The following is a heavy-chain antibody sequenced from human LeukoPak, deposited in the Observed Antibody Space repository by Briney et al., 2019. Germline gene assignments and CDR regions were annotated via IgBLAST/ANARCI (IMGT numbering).Heavy chain of an antibody. CDR1: GFTFGVYT. Sequence: GGSLRLSCVASGFTFGVYTMNWVRQAPGKGLEWVSSISSSSSYIYYADSVKGRFTISRDNAKNSLYLQMNSLRAEDTAVYYCAREMAAAGTSPLGYWGQGTLVTVSS. J-gene: IGHJ4*02. CDR3: AREMAAAGTSPLGY. D-gene: IGHD6-13*01. V-gene: IGHV3-21*01. CDR2: ISSSSSYI.